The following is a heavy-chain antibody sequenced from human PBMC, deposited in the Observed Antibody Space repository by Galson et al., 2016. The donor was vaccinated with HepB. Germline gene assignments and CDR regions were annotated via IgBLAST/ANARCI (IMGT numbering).Heavy chain of an antibody. V-gene: IGHV1-3*01. D-gene: IGHD3-10*01. CDR2: INAGNGDT. CDR1: GYSFTSYA. J-gene: IGHJ6*02. CDR3: ARAGSTTMIQGWAYCMDV. Sequence: SVKVSCKASGYSFTSYAMHWVRQAPGQRLEWMGWINAGNGDTKYSQKLQGRVTITRDTPASTAYMELSSLRSEDTAVYYCARAGSTTMIQGWAYCMDVWGQGTTVTVSS.